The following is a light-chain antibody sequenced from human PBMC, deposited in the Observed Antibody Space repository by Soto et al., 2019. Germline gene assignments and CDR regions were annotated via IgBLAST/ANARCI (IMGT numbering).Light chain of an antibody. Sequence: DIVLTQSPASLAVSLGERATINCMSSQSLLYSPNNKNYLAWYQQKPGQAPKLLINWAATRESGVPDRFSGSGSGTDFTLTISSLQAEDVAVYYCQQYYDKTLTFGPGTKVDI. CDR1: QSLLYSPNNKNY. V-gene: IGKV4-1*01. CDR3: QQYYDKTLT. CDR2: WAA. J-gene: IGKJ3*01.